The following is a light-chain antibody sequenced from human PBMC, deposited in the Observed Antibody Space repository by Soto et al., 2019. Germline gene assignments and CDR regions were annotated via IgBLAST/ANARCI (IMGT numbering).Light chain of an antibody. CDR1: HSVSRF. V-gene: IGKV3-11*01. CDR2: DTS. J-gene: IGKJ1*01. Sequence: EIVLTQSPATLSLSPGERATLSCRASHSVSRFLVWYQQKPGQTPRLLIYDTSNRATGIPARFSGSGSGTDFPLTVSSLEPEDFAVYYCQQRSNWPWTFGQGTKVEIK. CDR3: QQRSNWPWT.